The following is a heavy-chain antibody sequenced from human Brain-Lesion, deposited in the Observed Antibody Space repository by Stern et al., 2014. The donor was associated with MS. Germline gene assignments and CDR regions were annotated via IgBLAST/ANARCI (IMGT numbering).Heavy chain of an antibody. Sequence: VQLVESGAEVKKPGASVKVSCKTSGYIFTGYYIHWVRQAPGQGLEWMAWINPNTGGTKYAQKFQGRVTMSRDTSISTAYVELSSLTSDDTAVYYCGRDQRGITIFGVVTDYYYLGMDVWGQGTTVTVSS. D-gene: IGHD3-3*01. J-gene: IGHJ6*02. CDR2: INPNTGGT. CDR1: GYIFTGYY. CDR3: GRDQRGITIFGVVTDYYYLGMDV. V-gene: IGHV1-2*02.